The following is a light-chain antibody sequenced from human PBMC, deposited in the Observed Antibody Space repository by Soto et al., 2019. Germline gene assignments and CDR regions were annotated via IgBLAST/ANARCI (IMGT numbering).Light chain of an antibody. J-gene: IGKJ4*01. V-gene: IGKV4-1*01. CDR2: WAS. CDR1: QSILHRTDNKSS. Sequence: DIVMTQSPDSLPVSLGERATINCKSSQSILHRTDNKSSLAWYQQRAGQPPKLLLFWASTRQSGVPDRFSGTGSGTDFTLTISSLEPEDFAVYYCQQRSNWPPTFGGGTKVEIK. CDR3: QQRSNWPPT.